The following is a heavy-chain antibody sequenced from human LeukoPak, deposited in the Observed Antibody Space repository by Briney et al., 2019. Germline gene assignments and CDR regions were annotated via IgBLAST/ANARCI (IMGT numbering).Heavy chain of an antibody. CDR2: ISPTSTYI. Sequence: GGSLRLSCAASGFTFSTYSMNWVRQAPGKGLEWVSSISPTSTYIYHADSVKGRFTISRANAKNSLYLQMNSLTAEDTAVYYCARGGTSTSGYDYWGHGSLVTVSS. J-gene: IGHJ4*01. CDR1: GFTFSTYS. CDR3: ARGGTSTSGYDY. D-gene: IGHD2-2*01. V-gene: IGHV3-21*01.